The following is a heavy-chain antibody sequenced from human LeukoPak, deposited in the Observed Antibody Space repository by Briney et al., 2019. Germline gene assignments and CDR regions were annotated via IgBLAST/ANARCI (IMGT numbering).Heavy chain of an antibody. J-gene: IGHJ3*02. V-gene: IGHV3-30*03. CDR3: ARRTPEEVANAAFDI. Sequence: PGGSLRLSCAASGFTFSSHGMHWVRQAPGKGLEWVAVISYGGSNKYYADSVKGRFTVSRDNSKNTLYLQMNSLRAEDTAMYYCARRTPEEVANAAFDIWGQGTMVTVSS. CDR1: GFTFSSHG. D-gene: IGHD2-15*01. CDR2: ISYGGSNK.